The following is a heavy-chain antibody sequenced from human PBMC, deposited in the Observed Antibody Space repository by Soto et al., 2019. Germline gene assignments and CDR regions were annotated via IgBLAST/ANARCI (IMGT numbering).Heavy chain of an antibody. CDR1: GFTFSSWA. CDR3: AKAPNSNYESGYFDS. V-gene: IGHV3-23*01. CDR2: ISGSGGST. J-gene: IGHJ4*02. D-gene: IGHD1-7*01. Sequence: EVQLLESGGGLVQPGGSLRLSCAASGFTFSSWAMSWVRQAPGKGLEWVSTISGSGGSTYYADSVKGRFTISRDNSKNTLYVQMNSLRAEDTAVYHCAKAPNSNYESGYFDSWGQGTLVTVSS.